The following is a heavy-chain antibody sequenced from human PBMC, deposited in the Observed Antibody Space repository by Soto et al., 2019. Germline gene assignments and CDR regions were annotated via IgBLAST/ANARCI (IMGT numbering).Heavy chain of an antibody. CDR3: GLHAERAPHLEWLLSGAFDI. CDR2: IIPIFGTA. J-gene: IGHJ3*02. V-gene: IGHV1-69*06. Sequence: QVQLVQSGAEVKKPGSSVKVSCKASGGTCSSYAISWVRQAPGQGLEWMGGIIPIFGTANYAQKFQGRVTITADKSTSTAYMELSSLRSEDTAVYYCGLHAERAPHLEWLLSGAFDIWGEGTMVTVSS. D-gene: IGHD3-3*01. CDR1: GGTCSSYA.